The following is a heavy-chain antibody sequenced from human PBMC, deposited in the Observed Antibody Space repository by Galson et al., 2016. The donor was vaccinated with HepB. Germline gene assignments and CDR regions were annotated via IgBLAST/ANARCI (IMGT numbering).Heavy chain of an antibody. CDR1: GFAFSNYA. Sequence: SLRLSCAASGFAFSNYAMHWVRQAPGKGLEYVSRISHDGITIYYANSVKGRFTVSRDNSRNTQYLQMSSLRPEDTALYYCMKDHRQDISDFWGQGRMVTVSS. J-gene: IGHJ3*01. D-gene: IGHD2-15*01. V-gene: IGHV3-64D*06. CDR2: ISHDGITI. CDR3: MKDHRQDISDF.